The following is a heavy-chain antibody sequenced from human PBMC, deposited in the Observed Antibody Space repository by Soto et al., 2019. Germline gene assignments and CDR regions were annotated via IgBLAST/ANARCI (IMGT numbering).Heavy chain of an antibody. CDR3: ARDESYCSGGSCYAMHYYYYMDV. Sequence: KQSQTLSLTCAISGDSVSSNSAAWNWIRQSPSRGLEWLGRTYYRSKWYNDYAVSVKSRITINPDTSKNQFSLQLNSVTPEDTAVYYCARDESYCSGGSCYAMHYYYYMDVWGKGTTVTVSS. D-gene: IGHD2-15*01. CDR2: TYYRSKWYN. CDR1: GDSVSSNSAA. V-gene: IGHV6-1*01. J-gene: IGHJ6*03.